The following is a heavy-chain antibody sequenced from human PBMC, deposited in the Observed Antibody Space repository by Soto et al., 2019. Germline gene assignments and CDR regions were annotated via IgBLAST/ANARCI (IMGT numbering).Heavy chain of an antibody. J-gene: IGHJ6*02. CDR2: IYWNDEQ. Sequence: QITLKESGPTLVKPTQTLTLTCTFSGFSLTSGVVGVGWIRQPPGEALEWLALIYWNDEQYYNPSLRNRLTITRYTSKNQVVLPMTNLDPVDTATYYCAHRLPGPSGYDVWGQGTTVTVSS. D-gene: IGHD6-13*01. CDR1: GFSLTSGVVG. V-gene: IGHV2-5*01. CDR3: AHRLPGPSGYDV.